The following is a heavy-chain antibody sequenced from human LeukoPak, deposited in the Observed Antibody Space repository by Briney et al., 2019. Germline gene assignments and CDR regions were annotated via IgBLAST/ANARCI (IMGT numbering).Heavy chain of an antibody. V-gene: IGHV1-8*01. J-gene: IGHJ5*02. D-gene: IGHD2-8*01. CDR2: MNPNDDT. Sequence: ASVKVSCKTSGTRDDINWVRQAAGQGLEWVGWMNPNDDTGYAQKFQGRVTFTRNTSLRTVYMELRSLTFEDTAVYYCAKYERRGCDPWGQGTLVTVSS. CDR1: GTRDD. CDR3: AKYERRGCDP.